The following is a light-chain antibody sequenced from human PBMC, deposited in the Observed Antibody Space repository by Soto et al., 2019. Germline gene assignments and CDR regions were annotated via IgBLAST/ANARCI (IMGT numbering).Light chain of an antibody. CDR3: AAWDDSLNGRV. CDR2: SNN. Sequence: QSVLTQPPSASGTPGQRVTISCSGRSSNIGSNTVNWYQQLPGTAPKLLIYSNNQRPSGVPDRFSGSKCGTSASLAISGLQSEDEADYYCAAWDDSLNGRVFGGGTKLTVL. J-gene: IGLJ2*01. CDR1: SSNIGSNT. V-gene: IGLV1-44*01.